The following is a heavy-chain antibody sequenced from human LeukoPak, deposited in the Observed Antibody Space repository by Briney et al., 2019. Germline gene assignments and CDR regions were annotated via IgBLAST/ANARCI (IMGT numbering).Heavy chain of an antibody. CDR3: ATDLIYRRGFDP. J-gene: IGHJ5*02. CDR1: GYTLTELS. CDR2: FDPEDGET. V-gene: IGHV1-24*01. D-gene: IGHD2-8*01. Sequence: ASVKVSCKVSGYTLTELSMHWVRQAPGKGLEWMGGFDPEDGETIYAQKFQGRVTMTEDTSTDTAYMELSSLRSEDTAVYYCATDLIYRRGFDPWGQGTLVTVSS.